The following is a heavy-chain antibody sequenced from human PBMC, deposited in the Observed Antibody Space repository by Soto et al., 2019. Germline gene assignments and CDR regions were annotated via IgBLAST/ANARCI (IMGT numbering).Heavy chain of an antibody. CDR2: IIPMYDTI. V-gene: IGHV1-69*01. D-gene: IGHD5-12*01. CDR1: GGTFGSYA. Sequence: QVQLVQAGAEVKKPESSVKVSCEASGGTFGSYAINWVRQAPGQGLEWLGGIIPMYDTIDYAQKFLGRVTITADESTSTAYMEVRSLRSEDTAVYYCARDRRDGYNPFDYWGQGTLVTVSS. CDR3: ARDRRDGYNPFDY. J-gene: IGHJ4*02.